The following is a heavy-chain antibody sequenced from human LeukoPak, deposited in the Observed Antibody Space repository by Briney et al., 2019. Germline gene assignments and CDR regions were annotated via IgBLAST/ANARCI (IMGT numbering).Heavy chain of an antibody. Sequence: GASVKVSCRASGYSFLGYGISWVRQAPGKGLEWMGWIDPNSDNIRYSETFKDRVTMTRDTSTNTAYMELSWLRSDDTAVYYCARSAYNYGYVYFDHWGQGTLVIVSS. CDR1: GYSFLGYG. CDR2: IDPNSDNI. V-gene: IGHV1-2*02. D-gene: IGHD5-18*01. CDR3: ARSAYNYGYVYFDH. J-gene: IGHJ4*02.